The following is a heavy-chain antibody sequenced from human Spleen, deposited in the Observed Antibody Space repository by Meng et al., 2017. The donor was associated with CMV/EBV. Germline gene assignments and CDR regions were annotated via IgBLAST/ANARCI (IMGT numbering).Heavy chain of an antibody. CDR2: ISWNGGII. CDR3: VRDSSTWDYHYYGMDV. CDR1: GFTFSSYA. Sequence: GGSLRLSCAASGFTFSSYAMSWVRQAPGRGLEWVCIISWNGGIIAYADSVKGRFTISRDNAKKSLYLQMNSLRAEDTAVYYCVRDSSTWDYHYYGMDVWGQGTTVTVSS. V-gene: IGHV3-20*04. J-gene: IGHJ6*02. D-gene: IGHD6-13*01.